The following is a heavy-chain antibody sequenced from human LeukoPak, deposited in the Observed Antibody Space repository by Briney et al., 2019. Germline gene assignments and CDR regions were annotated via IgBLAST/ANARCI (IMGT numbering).Heavy chain of an antibody. D-gene: IGHD5-12*01. J-gene: IGHJ4*02. V-gene: IGHV1-69*01. CDR3: ARGSGYDPPLLFDY. CDR2: IIPIFGTA. CDR1: GGTFSSYA. Sequence: SVTVSCKASGGTFSSYAISWVRQAPGQGLEWMGGIIPIFGTANYAQKFQGRVTITADESTSTAYMELSSLRSEDTAVYYCARGSGYDPPLLFDYWGQGTLVTVSS.